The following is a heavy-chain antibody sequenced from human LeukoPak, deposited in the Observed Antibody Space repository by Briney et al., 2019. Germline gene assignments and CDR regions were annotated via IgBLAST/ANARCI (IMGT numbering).Heavy chain of an antibody. D-gene: IGHD4-23*01. J-gene: IGHJ3*02. Sequence: MTSETLSLTCTVSGGSISSYYWSWIRQPPGKGLEWIGYIYYSGSTNYNPSLKSRVTISVDTSKNQFSLKLSSVTAADTAVYYCATSRTDYGGNFDIWGQGTMVTVSS. CDR1: GGSISSYY. V-gene: IGHV4-59*01. CDR2: IYYSGST. CDR3: ATSRTDYGGNFDI.